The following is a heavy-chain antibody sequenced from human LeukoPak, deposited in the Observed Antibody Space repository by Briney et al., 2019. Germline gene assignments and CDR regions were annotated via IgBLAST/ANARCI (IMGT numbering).Heavy chain of an antibody. Sequence: SETLSLTCTVSGGSISSGDYYWSWIRQPPGKGLEWIGYIYYSGSTYYNPSLKSRVTISVDTSKNQFSLKLSSVTAADTAVYYCAGSTITYYYYGMDVWGQGTTVTVSS. CDR3: AGSTITYYYYGMDV. J-gene: IGHJ6*02. CDR1: GGSISSGDYY. D-gene: IGHD1-7*01. CDR2: IYYSGST. V-gene: IGHV4-30-4*01.